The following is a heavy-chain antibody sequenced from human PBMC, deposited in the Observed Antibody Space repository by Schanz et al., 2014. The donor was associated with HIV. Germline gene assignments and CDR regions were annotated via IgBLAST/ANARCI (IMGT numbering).Heavy chain of an antibody. Sequence: VQLLESGGGLVQPGGSLRLSCAASGFTFSNAWMSWVRQAPGKGLEWVAVISYDGSNKYYADSVKGRFTISRDNSKNTVYLQMNSLRGEDSAVYYCAKVGRIYSTTWIDHWGQGTLVTVSS. V-gene: IGHV3-30*18. J-gene: IGHJ4*02. CDR1: GFTFSNAW. CDR3: AKVGRIYSTTWIDH. CDR2: ISYDGSNK. D-gene: IGHD6-13*01.